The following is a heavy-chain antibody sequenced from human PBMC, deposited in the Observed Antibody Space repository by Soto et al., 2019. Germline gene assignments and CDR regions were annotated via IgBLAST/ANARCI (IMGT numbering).Heavy chain of an antibody. CDR3: AKDAAMVSSTFNYFDY. CDR1: GFFFSSYA. Sequence: EVQLLESGGGLVQPGGSLRLSCAASGFFFSSYAMSWVRQAPGKGLEWVSGIGGSGGYKSYADSVKGRFTISRDNSKNTLYLQMESLGAEDTAVYYCAKDAAMVSSTFNYFDYRGQGTLVAVSS. V-gene: IGHV3-23*01. CDR2: IGGSGGYK. D-gene: IGHD6-13*01. J-gene: IGHJ4*02.